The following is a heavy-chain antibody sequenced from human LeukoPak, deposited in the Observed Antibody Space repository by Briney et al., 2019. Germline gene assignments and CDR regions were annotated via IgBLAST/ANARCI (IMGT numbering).Heavy chain of an antibody. V-gene: IGHV1-2*02. CDR2: INPNSGGT. CDR1: GYTFTGYY. CDR3: ARDSVGATENWFDP. D-gene: IGHD1-26*01. J-gene: IGHJ5*02. Sequence: ASVKVSCKASGYTFTGYYMHWVRQAPGQGLEWMGWINPNSGGTNYAQKFQGRVTMTRDTSISTAYMELSRLRSDDTAVYYCARDSVGATENWFDPWGQGTLVTVTS.